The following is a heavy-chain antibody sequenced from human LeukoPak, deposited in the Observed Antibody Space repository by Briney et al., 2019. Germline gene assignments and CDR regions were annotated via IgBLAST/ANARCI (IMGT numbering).Heavy chain of an antibody. Sequence: PGGSLRLSCAASGFTFINYAMSWVRQAPGKGLEWVSYISSSSSDTIYADSVKGRFTISRDNAKNSLYLQMNSLRAEDTAVYYCASDRGSGDAFDIWGQGTMVTVSS. CDR2: ISSSSSDT. D-gene: IGHD2-15*01. CDR1: GFTFINYA. CDR3: ASDRGSGDAFDI. J-gene: IGHJ3*02. V-gene: IGHV3-11*05.